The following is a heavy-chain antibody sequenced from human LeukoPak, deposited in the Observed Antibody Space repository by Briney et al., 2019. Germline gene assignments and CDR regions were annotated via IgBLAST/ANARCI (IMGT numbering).Heavy chain of an antibody. J-gene: IGHJ4*02. CDR1: RHTDNGTH. CDR3: ARDQATVGGGLDS. CDR2: IYTVGTT. D-gene: IGHD3-16*01. V-gene: IGHV3-53*01. Sequence: GVSQRLLRTATRHTDNGTHMRWARRATQKGLEWVSAIYTVGTTYYADSVMGRFTVSRDNSKNTLYLQLNSLRAEDTAVYYCARDQATVGGGLDSWGQGTLVTVSS.